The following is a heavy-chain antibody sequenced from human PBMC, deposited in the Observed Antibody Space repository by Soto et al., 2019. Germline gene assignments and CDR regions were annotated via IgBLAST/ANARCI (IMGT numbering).Heavy chain of an antibody. J-gene: IGHJ4*02. CDR2: SSSSGNSI. CDR3: ASDFAAETLQKIAGVERRTGPKTDY. V-gene: IGHV3-11*01. D-gene: IGHD1-1*01. Sequence: GGSLRLSCAVSGCTFSDYYMSWIRQAPGKGLEWVSYSSSSGNSIYYAEYVKGRFTISKDNAKNSLYLQMNSLRAEDTAVYYCASDFAAETLQKIAGVERRTGPKTDYWGQGTLVTVSS. CDR1: GCTFSDYY.